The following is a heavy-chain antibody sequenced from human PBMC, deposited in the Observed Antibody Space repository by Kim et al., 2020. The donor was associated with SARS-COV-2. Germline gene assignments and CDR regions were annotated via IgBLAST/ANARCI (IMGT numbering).Heavy chain of an antibody. CDR3: TTDGSHGGYFDY. J-gene: IGHJ4*02. D-gene: IGHD1-26*01. CDR1: GFTFSNAW. V-gene: IGHV3-15*01. CDR2: IKSKTDGGTT. Sequence: GGSLRLSCASSGFTFSNAWMSCFRQAPGKVLEWGVRIKSKTDGGTTYYSAPVKCRFTISRDESKKTLYLQMNSLKTEDTAVYYCTTDGSHGGYFDYWGQGTLVTVSS.